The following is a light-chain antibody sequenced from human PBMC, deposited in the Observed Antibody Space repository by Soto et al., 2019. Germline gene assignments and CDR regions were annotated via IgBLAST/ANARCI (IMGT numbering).Light chain of an antibody. CDR2: EVS. Sequence: QSALTQPPSASGSPGQSVTISCTGTSSDVGGYNYVSWYQQHPGKAPKLMIYEVSKRPSGVPDRFSGSKSGNTASLSVSGLQAEDEGDYYCSSYAGSHILGVFRTGTKVTVL. CDR3: SSYAGSHILGV. CDR1: SSDVGGYNY. V-gene: IGLV2-8*01. J-gene: IGLJ1*01.